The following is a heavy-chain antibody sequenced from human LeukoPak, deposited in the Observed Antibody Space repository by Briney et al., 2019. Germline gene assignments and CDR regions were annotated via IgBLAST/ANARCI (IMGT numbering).Heavy chain of an antibody. J-gene: IGHJ4*02. CDR3: ARAGGWLLHAFGYFEY. CDR2: LSYDGDNK. Sequence: GGSLRLSYAASGFTFSRYVMIWVRQAPGKGLQWVSTLSYDGDNKYYVDSVKGRFTISRDNSKNTLYLQMNSLSAEDTAVYYCARAGGWLLHAFGYFEYWGQGTLVTVSS. V-gene: IGHV3-30*04. CDR1: GFTFSRYV. D-gene: IGHD6-19*01.